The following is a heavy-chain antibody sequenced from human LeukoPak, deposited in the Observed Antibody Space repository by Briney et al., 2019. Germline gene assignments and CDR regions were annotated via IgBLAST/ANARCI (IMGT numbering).Heavy chain of an antibody. V-gene: IGHV4-39*01. Sequence: SETLSLTCTVSGGSISSSSYYWGWIRQPPGKGLEWIGSIYYSGSTYYNPSHKSRVTISVDTSKNQFSLKLSSVTAADTAVYYCARHGSSWYYFDYWGQGTLVTVSS. CDR2: IYYSGST. D-gene: IGHD6-13*01. CDR3: ARHGSSWYYFDY. J-gene: IGHJ4*02. CDR1: GGSISSSSYY.